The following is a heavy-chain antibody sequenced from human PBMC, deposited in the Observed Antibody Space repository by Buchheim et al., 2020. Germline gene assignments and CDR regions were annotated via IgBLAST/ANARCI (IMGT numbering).Heavy chain of an antibody. J-gene: IGHJ4*02. Sequence: QVQLQESGPGLVKPSETLSLTCTVSGGSISSSNWNWIRQPPGMGLEWIACVSHTGSTTYNPSLKSRVTITIHSSKTQFSLTLTSVTPADTAMYYCARTTMIRGISTLFDNWGQGT. CDR1: GGSISSSN. D-gene: IGHD3-10*01. CDR3: ARTTMIRGISTLFDN. V-gene: IGHV4-59*01. CDR2: VSHTGST.